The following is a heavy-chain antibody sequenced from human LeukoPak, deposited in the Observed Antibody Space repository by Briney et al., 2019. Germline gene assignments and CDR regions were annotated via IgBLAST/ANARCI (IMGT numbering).Heavy chain of an antibody. D-gene: IGHD2-2*02. J-gene: IGHJ4*02. CDR2: ISRNSTYI. V-gene: IGHV3-21*04. CDR3: ARDYTL. CDR1: GFTFSSYI. Sequence: GGSLRLSCAASGFTFSSYIMNWVRQAPGKGLEWVASISRNSTYIHYADSVKGRFTISRDSSKNSLYLQMNSLRAEDTAVYYCARDYTLWGQGTLVTVSS.